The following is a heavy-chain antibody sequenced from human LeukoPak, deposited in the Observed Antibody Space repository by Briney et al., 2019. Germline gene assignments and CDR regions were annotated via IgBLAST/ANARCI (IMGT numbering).Heavy chain of an antibody. D-gene: IGHD2-15*01. Sequence: ASVKVSCKASGYTFTSYGISWVRQAPGQGLEWMGWISAYNGNTNYAQKLQGRVAMTRDMSTSTVYMELSSLRSEDTAVYYCAREPLGIWGYYYYYMDVWGKGTTVTVSS. CDR3: AREPLGIWGYYYYYMDV. J-gene: IGHJ6*03. CDR2: ISAYNGNT. CDR1: GYTFTSYG. V-gene: IGHV1-18*01.